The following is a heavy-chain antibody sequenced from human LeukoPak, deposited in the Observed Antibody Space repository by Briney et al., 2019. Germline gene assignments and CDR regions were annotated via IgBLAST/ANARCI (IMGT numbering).Heavy chain of an antibody. CDR1: GFTFSSYW. D-gene: IGHD4-11*01. CDR2: IRSDGSST. Sequence: GGSLRLSCAASGFTFSSYWMHWVRQAPGKGLVWVSRIRSDGSSTTYADSVEGRFTISRDNTKNTLYLQMNSLRADDTAVYYCARDDYNRHWGQGTLVTVSS. J-gene: IGHJ4*02. CDR3: ARDDYNRH. V-gene: IGHV3-74*01.